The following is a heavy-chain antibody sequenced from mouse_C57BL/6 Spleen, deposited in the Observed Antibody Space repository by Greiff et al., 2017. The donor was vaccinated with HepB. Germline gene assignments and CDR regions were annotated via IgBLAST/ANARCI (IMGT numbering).Heavy chain of an antibody. CDR1: GYTFTSYW. Sequence: VQLQQPGAELVMPGASVKLSCKASGYTFTSYWMNWVKQRPGQGLEWIGEIDPSDSYTNYNQKFKGKSTLTVDKSSSTAYMQLSSLTSEDTAVYYCARYDGYSYYFDYWGQGTTLTVSS. CDR3: ARYDGYSYYFDY. J-gene: IGHJ2*01. CDR2: IDPSDSYT. D-gene: IGHD2-3*01. V-gene: IGHV1-69*01.